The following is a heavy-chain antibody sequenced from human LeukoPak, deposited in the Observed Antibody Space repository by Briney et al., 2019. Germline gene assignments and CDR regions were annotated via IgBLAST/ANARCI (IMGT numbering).Heavy chain of an antibody. CDR3: AKDPSGSFPNWFDP. D-gene: IGHD3-10*01. J-gene: IGHJ5*02. Sequence: GGSLRLSCAASGFTVSSNYMSWVRQAPGKGLEWVASINGGGGNTYYADSVKGRFTISRDNSKNTLYLQMNSLRGEDTAVYYCAKDPSGSFPNWFDPWGQGTLVTVSS. V-gene: IGHV3-23*01. CDR2: INGGGGNT. CDR1: GFTVSSNY.